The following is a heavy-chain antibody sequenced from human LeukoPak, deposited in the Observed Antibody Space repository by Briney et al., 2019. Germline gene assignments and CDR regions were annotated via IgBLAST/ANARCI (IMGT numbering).Heavy chain of an antibody. J-gene: IGHJ4*02. V-gene: IGHV3-11*06. CDR3: ARVFYGGNSAFDY. CDR2: ISSSSSYI. CDR1: GFTFSDDY. D-gene: IGHD4-23*01. Sequence: GGSLRLSCAASGFTFSDDYMTWIRQAPGKGLEWVSSISSSSSYIYYADSVKGRFTISRDNAKNSLYLQMNSLRVEDTAVYYCARVFYGGNSAFDYWGQGTLVTVSS.